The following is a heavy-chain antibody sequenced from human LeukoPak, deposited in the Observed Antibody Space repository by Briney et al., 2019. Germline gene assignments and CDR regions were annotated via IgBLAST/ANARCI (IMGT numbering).Heavy chain of an antibody. CDR3: ACRCSGAYSSSG. V-gene: IGHV1-46*01. CDR1: GYTFTSYY. CDR2: INPSGGST. D-gene: IGHD6-13*01. Sequence: ASVKVSCKASGYTFTSYYMHWVRQAPGQGREWMGIINPSGGSTSYAQKFQGRVTMTRDTSTSTVYMELSSLRSEDTAVYYCACRCSGAYSSSGWGQGTMVTVSS. J-gene: IGHJ3*01.